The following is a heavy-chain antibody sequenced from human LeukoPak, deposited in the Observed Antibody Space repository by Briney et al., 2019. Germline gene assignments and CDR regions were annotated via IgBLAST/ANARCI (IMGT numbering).Heavy chain of an antibody. CDR3: AREGDYYDTSGTLDY. CDR1: GGSISSYY. D-gene: IGHD3-22*01. V-gene: IGHV4-4*07. CDR2: IYTSGST. J-gene: IGHJ4*02. Sequence: SETLSLTCTVSGGSISSYYWSWIRQPAGKGLEWIGRIYTSGSTNYNPSLKSRVTISVDTSKNQFSLKLSSVTAADTAVYYCAREGDYYDTSGTLDYWGQGTLVTVSS.